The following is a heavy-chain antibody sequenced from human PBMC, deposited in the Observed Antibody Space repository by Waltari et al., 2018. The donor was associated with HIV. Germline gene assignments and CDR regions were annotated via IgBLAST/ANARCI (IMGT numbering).Heavy chain of an antibody. CDR2: ISGNSGSI. Sequence: EVQLVESGGGLVQPGRSLRLSCAASGFTFDDYAMHWVRQAPGKGLEWVSGISGNSGSIGYAYSVKGRFTISRDNAKNSLYLQMNSLRAEDTAVYYCARGAPESDFWIGFPVKNWGQGTLVIVSS. J-gene: IGHJ4*02. CDR3: ARGAPESDFWIGFPVKN. V-gene: IGHV3-9*01. D-gene: IGHD3-3*01. CDR1: GFTFDDYA.